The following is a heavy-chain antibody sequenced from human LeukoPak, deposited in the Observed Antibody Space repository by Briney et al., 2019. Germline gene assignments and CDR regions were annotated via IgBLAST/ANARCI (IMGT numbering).Heavy chain of an antibody. V-gene: IGHV4-34*01. CDR3: ARASSWRGLQSKAGYYYYMDV. D-gene: IGHD5-24*01. CDR1: GGSFSGYY. J-gene: IGHJ6*03. CDR2: INHSGST. Sequence: ETLSLTCAVYGGSFSGYYWSWIRQPPGKGLEWIGEINHSGSTNYNPSLKSRVTISVDTSKNQLSLKLSSVTAADTAVYYCARASSWRGLQSKAGYYYYMDVWGKGTTVTVSS.